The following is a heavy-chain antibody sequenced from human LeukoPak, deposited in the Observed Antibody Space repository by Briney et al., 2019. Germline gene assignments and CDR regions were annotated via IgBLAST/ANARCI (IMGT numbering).Heavy chain of an antibody. CDR1: GFSLSNSGVG. J-gene: IGHJ4*02. V-gene: IGHV2-5*02. CDR3: AHSYDTGGNYYSRFDY. Sequence: SGPTLVKPTQTLTLTCSFSGFSLSNSGVGVGWIRQPPGKALEWLALIYWDDDKRYSPSLKNRLTVTKDTSKNQVVLTMTNMDPVDTATYYCAHSYDTGGNYYSRFDYWGQGTLVTVSS. CDR2: IYWDDDK. D-gene: IGHD3-22*01.